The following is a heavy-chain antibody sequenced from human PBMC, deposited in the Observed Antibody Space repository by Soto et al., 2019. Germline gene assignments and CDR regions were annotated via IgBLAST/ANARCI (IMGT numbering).Heavy chain of an antibody. J-gene: IGHJ5*02. D-gene: IGHD2-15*01. CDR1: GGTFSSYA. CDR3: ARAFVSVNWFDP. CDR2: IIPIFGTT. Sequence: SVKVSCKASGGTFSSYAISWVRQAPGQGLEWMGGIIPIFGTTNYARKFQGRVTITADESTSTAYMELSSLRSEDTAVYYCARAFVSVNWFDPWGQGTLVTVSS. V-gene: IGHV1-69*13.